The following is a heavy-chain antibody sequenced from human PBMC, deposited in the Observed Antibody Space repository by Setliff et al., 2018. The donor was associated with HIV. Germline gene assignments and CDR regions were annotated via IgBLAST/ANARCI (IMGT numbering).Heavy chain of an antibody. CDR1: GFTFGDFC. Sequence: GGSLRLSCETSGFTFGDFCMNWVRPAPGKGLEWISYISSKRTSIYYADSGKGRFTISRDNDRNSLYLQMNGLRAEDTAVYYCARGPTTVTNYYYYYMDVWGKGTTVTVSS. D-gene: IGHD4-17*01. J-gene: IGHJ6*03. V-gene: IGHV3-48*01. CDR3: ARGPTTVTNYYYYYMDV. CDR2: ISSKRTSI.